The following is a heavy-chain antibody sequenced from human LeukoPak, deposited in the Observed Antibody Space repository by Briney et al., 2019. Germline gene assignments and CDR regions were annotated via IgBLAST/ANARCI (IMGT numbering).Heavy chain of an antibody. V-gene: IGHV3-66*01. CDR2: IYSGGST. J-gene: IGHJ4*02. CDR1: GFTVSSNY. CDR3: ARERAAAGTGYFDY. D-gene: IGHD6-13*01. Sequence: QSGGSLRLSCAASGFTVSSNYMSWVRQAPGKGLEWVSVIYSGGSTYYADSVKGRFTISRDNSKNTLYLQMNSLRAEDTAVYYCARERAAAGTGYFDYWGQGTLVTVSS.